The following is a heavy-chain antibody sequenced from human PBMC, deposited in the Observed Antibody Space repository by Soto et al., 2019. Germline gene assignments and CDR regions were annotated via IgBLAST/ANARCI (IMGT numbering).Heavy chain of an antibody. J-gene: IGHJ4*02. CDR2: VFYSGRT. CDR3: ARIKSVYSYASFIDF. Sequence: SETLSLTCSVSGGSINNFHWSWIRQPPGKGLEWIGFVFYSGRTTYNPSLQSRVTISVDTSQNHFSLKVRSVTAADTATYYCARIKSVYSYASFIDFSGQGKLVTVSS. V-gene: IGHV4-59*01. D-gene: IGHD5-18*01. CDR1: GGSINNFH.